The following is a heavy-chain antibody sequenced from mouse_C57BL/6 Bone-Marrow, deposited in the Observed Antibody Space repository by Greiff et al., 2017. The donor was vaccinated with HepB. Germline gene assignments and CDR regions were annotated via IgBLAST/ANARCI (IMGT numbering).Heavy chain of an antibody. CDR2: IYPRSGNT. J-gene: IGHJ2*01. D-gene: IGHD2-3*01. V-gene: IGHV1-81*01. CDR1: GYTFTSYG. Sequence: QVQLQQSGAELARPGASVKLSCKASGYTFTSYGISWVKQRTGQGLEWIGEIYPRSGNTYYNETFKGKATLTADKSSSTAYMELRSLTSEDSAVYFCARSRWLLRFCYFDYWGQGTTLTVSS. CDR3: ARSRWLLRFCYFDY.